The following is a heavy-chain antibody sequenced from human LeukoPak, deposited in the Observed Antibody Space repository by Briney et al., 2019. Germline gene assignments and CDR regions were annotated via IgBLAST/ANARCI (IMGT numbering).Heavy chain of an antibody. J-gene: IGHJ4*02. Sequence: PSETLSLTCTASGGSISSSNYQWGWIRQPPGKGLEWIGSIYYSGSTYYNPSLKSRVTISVDTSKNQFSLKLSSVTAADTAVYYCARDLGYDYVWGSYRYGYFDYWGQGTLVTVSS. CDR1: GGSISSSNYQ. CDR2: IYYSGST. D-gene: IGHD3-16*02. CDR3: ARDLGYDYVWGSYRYGYFDY. V-gene: IGHV4-39*07.